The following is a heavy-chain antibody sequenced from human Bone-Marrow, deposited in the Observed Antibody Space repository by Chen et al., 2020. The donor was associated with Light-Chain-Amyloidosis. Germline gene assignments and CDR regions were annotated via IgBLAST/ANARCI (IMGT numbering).Heavy chain of an antibody. CDR2: IYPDDSDA. Sequence: GESLKISCKGSGYTFPNYWIGWVRQMPGKGLEWMGVIYPDDSDARYSPSFEGQVTNSADKSITTAYLQWRSLKASDTAMYYCARRRDGYNFDYWGQGTLVTVSS. D-gene: IGHD5-12*01. V-gene: IGHV5-51*01. J-gene: IGHJ4*02. CDR3: ARRRDGYNFDY. CDR1: GYTFPNYW.